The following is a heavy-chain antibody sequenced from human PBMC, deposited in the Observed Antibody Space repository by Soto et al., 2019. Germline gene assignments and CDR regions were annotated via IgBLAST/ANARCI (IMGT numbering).Heavy chain of an antibody. CDR1: GYTFTGDF. CDR2: INPNSGGT. CDR3: ARGITGNPDYFDP. D-gene: IGHD1-20*01. Sequence: ASVKVSCKASGYTFTGDFLHWVRQAPGQGLEWMGWINPNSGGTKYAQKFQGWVTMTRDTSVTTAYMELYRLTSDDTAVYYCARGITGNPDYFDPWGQGTLVTVSS. J-gene: IGHJ5*02. V-gene: IGHV1-2*04.